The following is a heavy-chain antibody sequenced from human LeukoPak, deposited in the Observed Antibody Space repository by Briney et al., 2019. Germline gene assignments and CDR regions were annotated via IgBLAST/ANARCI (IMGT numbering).Heavy chain of an antibody. J-gene: IGHJ4*02. CDR3: ATDGGGYCSGGSCYDY. D-gene: IGHD2-15*01. Sequence: ASVKVSCKASGYTFTSYGISWVRQAPGQGLEGMGWISAYNGNTNYAQKLQGRVTMTTDTSTSTAYMELRSLGSDDTAVYYCATDGGGYCSGGSCYDYWGQGTLVTVSS. CDR2: ISAYNGNT. V-gene: IGHV1-18*04. CDR1: GYTFTSYG.